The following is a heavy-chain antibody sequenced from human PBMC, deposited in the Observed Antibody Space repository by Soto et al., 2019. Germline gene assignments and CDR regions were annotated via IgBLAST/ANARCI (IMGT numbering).Heavy chain of an antibody. J-gene: IGHJ5*01. CDR3: ARLWDYDILPGDNWFDS. Sequence: PSETLSLTCSVSGDSINTYSYYWGWIRQPPGKGLENIGTIYYNGRTYYNPSLKSRVTMSIDTSKNQFSLKLTSVTAADTAVYYCARLWDYDILPGDNWFDSWGQGTLVTVSS. CDR2: IYYNGRT. CDR1: GDSINTYSYY. V-gene: IGHV4-39*01. D-gene: IGHD3-9*01.